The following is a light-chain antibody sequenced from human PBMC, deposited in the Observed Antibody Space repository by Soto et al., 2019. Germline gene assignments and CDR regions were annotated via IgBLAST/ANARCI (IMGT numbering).Light chain of an antibody. Sequence: DIQMTQSPSTLSASVGDRVTITCRASQSISTWLAWYQQKPGKAPKLLIYKASSLESGVPSRFSGSRSGTEFALTISSLQPDDFATYYCQQYNTSSLTSGGGTKVEIK. CDR2: KAS. CDR3: QQYNTSSLT. V-gene: IGKV1-5*03. CDR1: QSISTW. J-gene: IGKJ4*01.